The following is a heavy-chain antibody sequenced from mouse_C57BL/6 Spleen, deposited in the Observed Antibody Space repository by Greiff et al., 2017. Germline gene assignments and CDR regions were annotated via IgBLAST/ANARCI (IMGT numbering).Heavy chain of an antibody. Sequence: DVKLQESGEGLVKPGGSLKLSCAASGFTFSSYAMSWVRQTPEKRLEWVAYISSGGDYIYYADTVKGRFTISRDNARNTLYLQMSSLKSEDTAMYYCTRVDYGNPAWFAYWGQGTLVTVSA. CDR1: GFTFSSYA. J-gene: IGHJ3*01. CDR2: ISSGGDYI. V-gene: IGHV5-9-1*02. CDR3: TRVDYGNPAWFAY. D-gene: IGHD2-1*01.